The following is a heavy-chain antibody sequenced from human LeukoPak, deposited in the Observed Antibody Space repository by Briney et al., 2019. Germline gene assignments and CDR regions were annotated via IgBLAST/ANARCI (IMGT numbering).Heavy chain of an antibody. CDR2: IIPILGIA. Sequence: SVKVSCKASGGTFSSYAISWVRQAPGQGLEWMGRIIPILGIANYAQKFQGRVTITADKSTSTAYMELRSLRSDDTAVYYCARSIHDILTGYYVFAIDYWGQGTLVTVSS. J-gene: IGHJ4*02. D-gene: IGHD3-9*01. V-gene: IGHV1-69*04. CDR1: GGTFSSYA. CDR3: ARSIHDILTGYYVFAIDY.